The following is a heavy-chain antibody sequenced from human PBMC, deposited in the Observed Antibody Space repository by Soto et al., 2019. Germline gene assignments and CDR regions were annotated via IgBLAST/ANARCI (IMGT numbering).Heavy chain of an antibody. D-gene: IGHD3-3*01. J-gene: IGHJ5*02. V-gene: IGHV4-61*01. CDR1: GTSVSSGSFY. CDR3: ARRESDFWSGYYNWFDP. CDR2: IYHSGKT. Sequence: PSETLSLTCDVSGTSVSSGSFYFHWIRQAPGKGLEWIGYIYHSGKTNYSPSLKSRTTISVDTSKNQFSLKLNSVTAADTAVYYCARRESDFWSGYYNWFDPWGRGTLVTVSS.